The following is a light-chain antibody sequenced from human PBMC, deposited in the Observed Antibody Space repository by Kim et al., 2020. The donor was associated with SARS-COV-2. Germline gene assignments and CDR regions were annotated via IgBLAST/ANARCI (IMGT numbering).Light chain of an antibody. J-gene: IGKJ4*01. CDR3: QQYYSYPLT. Sequence: ASTGDRVTIACRASQGISSYLAWYQQKPGKAPKLLIYAASTLQSGVPSRFSGSGSGTDFTLTISCLQSEDFATYYCQQYYSYPLTFGGGTKLDIK. CDR1: QGISSY. CDR2: AAS. V-gene: IGKV1-8*01.